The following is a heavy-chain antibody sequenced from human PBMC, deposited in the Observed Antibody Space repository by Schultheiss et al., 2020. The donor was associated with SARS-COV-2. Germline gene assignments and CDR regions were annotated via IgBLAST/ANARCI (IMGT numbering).Heavy chain of an antibody. Sequence: SETLSLTCAVSGGSISSSNWWSWVRQPPGKGLEWIGEIYHSGSTNYNPSLKSRVTISVDKSKNQFSLKLSSVTAADTAVYYCARASTLAYSSSFWFDPWGQGTLVTVSS. CDR3: ARASTLAYSSSFWFDP. J-gene: IGHJ5*02. V-gene: IGHV4-4*02. D-gene: IGHD6-13*01. CDR2: IYHSGST. CDR1: GGSISSSNW.